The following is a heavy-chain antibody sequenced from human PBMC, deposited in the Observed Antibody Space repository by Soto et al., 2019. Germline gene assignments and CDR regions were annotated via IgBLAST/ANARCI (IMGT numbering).Heavy chain of an antibody. Sequence: QVQLVESGGGVVQPGRSLRLSCAASGFTFSSYGMHWVRQAPGKGLEWVAVISYDGSNKYYADSVKGRFTISRDNSKNTLYLQMNSLRAEDTAVYYCAEDYNVLRYSDPFDYWGQGTLVTVSS. CDR2: ISYDGSNK. V-gene: IGHV3-30*18. CDR3: AEDYNVLRYSDPFDY. CDR1: GFTFSSYG. D-gene: IGHD3-9*01. J-gene: IGHJ4*02.